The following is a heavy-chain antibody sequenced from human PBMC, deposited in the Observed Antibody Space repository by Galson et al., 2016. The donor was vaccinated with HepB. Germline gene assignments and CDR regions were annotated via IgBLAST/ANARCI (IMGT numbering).Heavy chain of an antibody. CDR3: AKDAVRGIKGWFDS. CDR2: IKQDGSEK. Sequence: SLRLSCAASGFTFSSYWMSWVRQAPGKGLEWLANIKQDGSEKYYVDSVKGRFTISRDNAQNSLFLHMSGLRTEDTATYFCAKDAVRGIKGWFDSWGQGILVTVSS. J-gene: IGHJ5*01. D-gene: IGHD3-10*01. CDR1: GFTFSSYW. V-gene: IGHV3-7*03.